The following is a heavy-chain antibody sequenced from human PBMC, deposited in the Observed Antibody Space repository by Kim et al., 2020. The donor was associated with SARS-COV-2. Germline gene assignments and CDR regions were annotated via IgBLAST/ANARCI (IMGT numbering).Heavy chain of an antibody. V-gene: IGHV3-23*01. Sequence: GGSLRLSCAASGFTFSSYAMSWVRQAPGKGLEWVSAISGSGGSTYYADSVKGRFTISRDNSKNTLYLQMNSLRAEDTAVYYCAKDFFWRGYRVRKTELDYWGQGTLVTVSS. CDR2: ISGSGGST. D-gene: IGHD3-3*01. CDR3: AKDFFWRGYRVRKTELDY. CDR1: GFTFSSYA. J-gene: IGHJ4*02.